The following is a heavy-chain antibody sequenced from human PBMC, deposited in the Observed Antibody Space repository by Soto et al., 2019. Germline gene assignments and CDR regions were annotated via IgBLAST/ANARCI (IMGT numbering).Heavy chain of an antibody. J-gene: IGHJ6*02. CDR3: ARDGPPRNGMDV. V-gene: IGHV3-21*01. CDR2: ISSSSSYI. CDR1: GFTFSSYS. Sequence: EVQLVESGGGLVKPGGSVRLSCAASGFTFSSYSMNWVRQAPGKGLEWVSSISSSSSYIYYADSVKGRFTISRDNAKNSLYLQMNSLRAEDTAVYYCARDGPPRNGMDVWGQGTTVTVSS.